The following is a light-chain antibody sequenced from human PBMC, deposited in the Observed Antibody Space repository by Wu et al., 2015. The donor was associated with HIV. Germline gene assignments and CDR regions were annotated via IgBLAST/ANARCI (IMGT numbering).Light chain of an antibody. V-gene: IGKV1-5*03. J-gene: IGKJ1*01. CDR3: QQFSDYSRT. CDR2: KAS. Sequence: DIQMTQSPSTVSASVGDRVTITCRASQSISRWLAWYRQKPGKAPNLLIYKASTLQSGVPSRFSGSGPGTEFTLIISSLQPDDFATYYCQQFSDYSRTFGQGTKVDIK. CDR1: QSISRW.